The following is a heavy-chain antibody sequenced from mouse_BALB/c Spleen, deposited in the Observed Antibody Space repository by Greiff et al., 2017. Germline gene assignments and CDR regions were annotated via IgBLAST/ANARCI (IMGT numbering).Heavy chain of an antibody. V-gene: IGHV5-6*01. D-gene: IGHD3-1*01. CDR1: GFTFSSYG. Sequence: EVQVVESGGDLVKPGGSLKLSCAASGFTFSSYGMSWVRQTPDKRLEWVATISSGGSYTYYPDSVKGRFTISRENAKNTLYLQMSSLKSEDTAMYYCEREGSSGYGFAYWGQGTLVTVSA. CDR2: ISSGGSYT. CDR3: EREGSSGYGFAY. J-gene: IGHJ3*01.